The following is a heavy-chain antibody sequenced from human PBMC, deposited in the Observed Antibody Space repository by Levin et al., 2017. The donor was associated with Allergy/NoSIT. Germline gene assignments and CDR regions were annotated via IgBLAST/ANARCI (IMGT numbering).Heavy chain of an antibody. V-gene: IGHV4-34*01. CDR2: INHSGST. CDR1: GGSFSGYY. CDR3: ARVRGVFRNGYFDL. Sequence: SETLSLTCAVYGGSFSGYYWAWIRQPPGKGLEWIAEINHSGSTNYNPSLRSRLTISADTSKNQVSLNLSSVTAADPALYYCARVRGVFRNGYFDLWGRGTLVTVSS. D-gene: IGHD3-10*01. J-gene: IGHJ2*01.